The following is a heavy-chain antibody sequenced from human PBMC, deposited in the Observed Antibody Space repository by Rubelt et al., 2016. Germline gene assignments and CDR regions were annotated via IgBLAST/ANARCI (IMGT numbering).Heavy chain of an antibody. J-gene: IGHJ4*02. D-gene: IGHD6-19*01. CDR1: GYTFTSYG. CDR3: ARDLYKGPRWLVAY. V-gene: IGHV1-18*01. Sequence: QVQLVQSGAEVKKPGASVKVSCKASGYTFTSYGISWVRQAPGQGLEWMGWISAYNGNTNYAQKRQGRVTMTTVPSTSTAYMELRSLRSGDTAVYYCARDLYKGPRWLVAYWGQGTLVTVSS. CDR2: ISAYNGNT.